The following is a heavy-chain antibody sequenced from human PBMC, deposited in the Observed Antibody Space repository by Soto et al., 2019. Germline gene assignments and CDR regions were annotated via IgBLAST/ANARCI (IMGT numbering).Heavy chain of an antibody. J-gene: IGHJ6*02. V-gene: IGHV4-4*02. CDR1: GGSISSSNW. D-gene: IGHD3-3*01. CDR2: IYHSGST. CDR3: ARAEPTYYDFWSGYYNSPYYYGMDV. Sequence: ASETLSLTCAVSGGSISSSNWWSWVRQPPGKGLEWIGEIYHSGSTNYNPSLKSRVTISVDKSKNQFSLKLSSVTAADTAVYYCARAEPTYYDFWSGYYNSPYYYGMDVWGQGTTVTVSS.